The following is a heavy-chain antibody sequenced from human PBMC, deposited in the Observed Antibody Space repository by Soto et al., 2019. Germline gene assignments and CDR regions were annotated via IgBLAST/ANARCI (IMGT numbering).Heavy chain of an antibody. V-gene: IGHV3-11*06. J-gene: IGHJ4*02. CDR1: GFTFSDYY. CDR3: ASTLVAPGY. Sequence: PGGSLRLSCAASGFTFSDYYMSWIRQAPGKGLEWVSYISSSSSYTNYADSVKGRFTISRDNAKNSLYLQMNSLRAEDTAVYYCASTLVAPGYWGQGTRVTVSS. D-gene: IGHD5-12*01. CDR2: ISSSSSYT.